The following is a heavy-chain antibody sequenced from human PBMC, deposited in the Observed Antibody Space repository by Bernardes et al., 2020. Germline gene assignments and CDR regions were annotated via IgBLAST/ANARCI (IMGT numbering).Heavy chain of an antibody. CDR3: AREVGLYYYDGDI. CDR1: GFTFSSSE. Sequence: GGSLRLSCAASGFTFSSSEMNWVRQAPGKGLEWVSYISSSGSTIYYADSVKGRFTISRDNAKNSLYLQMNSLRAEDTAVYYCAREVGLYYYDGDIGGQGTMLTVSS. V-gene: IGHV3-48*03. D-gene: IGHD3-22*01. CDR2: ISSSGSTI. J-gene: IGHJ3*02.